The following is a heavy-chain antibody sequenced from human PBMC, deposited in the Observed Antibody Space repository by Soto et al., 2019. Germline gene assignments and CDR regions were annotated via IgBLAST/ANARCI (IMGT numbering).Heavy chain of an antibody. Sequence: APVKVSCKASGYTFTGNYLHWVRQAPGQGLEWMGWVYPTTRDTKSTQKFQGRVTMTWDTAISTAYMDLSRMRSDDTAIYFCARGYCSSIRFSDYFDYWGPGTLVAVFS. CDR3: ARGYCSSIRFSDYFDY. CDR1: GYTFTGNY. J-gene: IGHJ4*02. CDR2: VYPTTRDT. D-gene: IGHD2-2*01. V-gene: IGHV1-2*02.